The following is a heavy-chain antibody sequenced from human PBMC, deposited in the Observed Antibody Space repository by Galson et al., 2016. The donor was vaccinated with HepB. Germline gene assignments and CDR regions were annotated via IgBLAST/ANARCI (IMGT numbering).Heavy chain of an antibody. CDR1: GFTFSTYW. D-gene: IGHD2-2*01. J-gene: IGHJ4*02. V-gene: IGHV3-7*01. CDR2: IKQDGSEK. Sequence: SLRLSCAASGFTFSTYWMSWVRQAPGKGLEWVANIKQDGSEKYYVDSVKGRFTISRDNAKNSLYLQMNSLRAEDTAVYYCARDSGGYCSSTRCRSDYWGQGTLVTVSS. CDR3: ARDSGGYCSSTRCRSDY.